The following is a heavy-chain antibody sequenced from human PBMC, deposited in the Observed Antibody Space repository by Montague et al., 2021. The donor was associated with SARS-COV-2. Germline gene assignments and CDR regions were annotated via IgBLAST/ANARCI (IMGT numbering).Heavy chain of an antibody. D-gene: IGHD3-3*01. CDR2: STI. V-gene: IGHV3-48*03. CDR3: ARGGTYYYFWSGYRNYYYGMDD. Sequence: STIYYADSXKGRFTISRDNAKNSLYLQMNSLRAEDTAVYYCARGGTYYYFWSGYRNYYYGMDDWGKGTTVTVSS. J-gene: IGHJ6*04.